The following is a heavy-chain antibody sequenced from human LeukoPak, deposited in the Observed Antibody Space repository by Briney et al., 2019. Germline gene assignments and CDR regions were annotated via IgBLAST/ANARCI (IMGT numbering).Heavy chain of an antibody. CDR2: INHSGST. D-gene: IGHD1-26*01. CDR3: ARGRGGSATYYFDY. V-gene: IGHV4-34*01. J-gene: IGHJ4*02. Sequence: PGGSLRLSCAASGFTFSSYAMSWVRQPPGKGLEWIGEINHSGSTNYNPSLKSRVTISVDTSKNQFSLKLSSVTAADTAVYYCARGRGGSATYYFDYWGQGTLVTVSS. CDR1: GFTFSSYA.